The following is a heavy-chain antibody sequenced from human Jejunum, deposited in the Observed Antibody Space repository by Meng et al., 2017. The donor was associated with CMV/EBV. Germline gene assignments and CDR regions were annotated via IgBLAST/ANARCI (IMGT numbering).Heavy chain of an antibody. CDR1: GYTFSSYD. J-gene: IGHJ4*02. CDR2: MSPDSGNT. CDR3: ARSTPNWGFDY. Sequence: CKASGYTFSSYDINWVRRAPGRGRERMGWMSPDSGNTGYAQKFQGRDTMTSDTSISIAYMDVSSLRSEDTAVYYCARSTPNWGFDYWGQGALVTVSS. D-gene: IGHD7-27*01. V-gene: IGHV1-8*01.